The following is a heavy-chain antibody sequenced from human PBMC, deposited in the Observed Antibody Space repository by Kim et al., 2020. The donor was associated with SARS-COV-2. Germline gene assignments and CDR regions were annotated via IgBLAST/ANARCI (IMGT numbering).Heavy chain of an antibody. J-gene: IGHJ6*02. D-gene: IGHD5-18*01. CDR3: ARGLLRVVDTAMVTYYYYYGMDV. CDR1: GYTFTSYD. V-gene: IGHV1-8*01. CDR2: MNPNSGNT. Sequence: ASVKVSCKASGYTFTSYDINWVRQATGQGLEWMGWMNPNSGNTGYAQKFQGRVTMTRNTSISTAYMELSSMRSEDTAVYYCARGLLRVVDTAMVTYYYYYGMDVWGQGTTVTVSS.